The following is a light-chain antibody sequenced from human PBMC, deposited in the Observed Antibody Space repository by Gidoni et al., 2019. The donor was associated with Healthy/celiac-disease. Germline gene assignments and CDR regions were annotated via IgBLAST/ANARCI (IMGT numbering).Light chain of an antibody. V-gene: IGLV3-1*01. CDR1: KLGDKY. CDR2: QDS. J-gene: IGLJ2*01. Sequence: SYELPQPPSVSVSPGQTASITCSGDKLGDKYACWYQQKPGQSPVLVIYQDSKRPSGLPERFSGSNSGNTATLTISGTQAMDEADYYCQAWDSSTAPFGGGTKLTVL. CDR3: QAWDSSTAP.